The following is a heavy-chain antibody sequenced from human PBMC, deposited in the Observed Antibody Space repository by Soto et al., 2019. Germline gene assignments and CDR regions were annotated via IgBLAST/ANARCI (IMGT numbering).Heavy chain of an antibody. Sequence: QVQVVQSGVEVRRPGSSVKVSCKASGDTFKNCVISWVRQAPGQGLEWMGGIIPLVGTTDFAQRFQGRLTITTDESTTTAYMELSRLRSADTATYYCAAELGFGKLSVVWGQGTTVIVSS. CDR3: AAELGFGKLSVV. V-gene: IGHV1-69*01. CDR1: GDTFKNCV. D-gene: IGHD3-10*01. CDR2: IIPLVGTT. J-gene: IGHJ6*02.